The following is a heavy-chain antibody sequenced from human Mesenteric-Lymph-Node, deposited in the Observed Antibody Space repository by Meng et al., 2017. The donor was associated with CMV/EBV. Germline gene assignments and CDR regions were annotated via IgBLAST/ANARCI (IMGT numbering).Heavy chain of an antibody. CDR2: IIPIFGTA. CDR3: ARTNGYCSSTSCYGNDY. J-gene: IGHJ4*02. V-gene: IGHV1-69*01. CDR1: TFSSYD. D-gene: IGHD2-2*01. Sequence: TFSSYDISWVRQAPGQGLEWMGGIIPIFGTANYAQKFQGRVTITADESTSTAYMELSSLRSEDTAVYYCARTNGYCSSTSCYGNDYWGQGTLVTVSS.